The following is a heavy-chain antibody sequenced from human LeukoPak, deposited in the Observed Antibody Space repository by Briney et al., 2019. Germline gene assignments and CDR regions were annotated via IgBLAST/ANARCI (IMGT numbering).Heavy chain of an antibody. V-gene: IGHV3-48*01. CDR1: GFSFIRYS. D-gene: IGHD3-10*01. J-gene: IGHJ3*02. Sequence: TGGSLRLSCAASGFSFIRYSMNWVRQAPGKGLEWVSYIRSSRSTIYYADSVKDRFTISIDNAKKSLYLQMNSLRAEDTAVYYCARSWFGDDAFAIWGQGTMVIVSS. CDR3: ARSWFGDDAFAI. CDR2: IRSSRSTI.